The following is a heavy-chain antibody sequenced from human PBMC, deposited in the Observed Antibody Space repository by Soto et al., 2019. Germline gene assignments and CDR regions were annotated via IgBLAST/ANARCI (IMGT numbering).Heavy chain of an antibody. J-gene: IGHJ4*02. CDR3: ARSSVPQAAAGTADTSRNMDY. D-gene: IGHD6-13*01. V-gene: IGHV1-69*13. CDR2: IIPIFGTA. Sequence: APVEVFSKVSGSTLTELSMHCVRQAPGKGLEWMGGIIPIFGTANYAQKFQGRVTITADESRCTAYMELSSLRSEDTAVYYCARSSVPQAAAGTADTSRNMDYWGQGTLVTVSS. CDR1: GSTLTELS.